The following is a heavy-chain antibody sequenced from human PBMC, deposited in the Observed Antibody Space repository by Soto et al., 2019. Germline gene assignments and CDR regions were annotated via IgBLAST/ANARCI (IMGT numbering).Heavy chain of an antibody. Sequence: GGSLRLSCAASGFTVRSNYMSWARQAPGQGLEWGSFIYSAGTTKYADSVKGRFTISRDNSKNMLYLQMNSLRAEDTAVYFCAGVYGDFAFDAFDIWGQGTMVTVSS. D-gene: IGHD4-17*01. CDR2: IYSAGTT. CDR3: AGVYGDFAFDAFDI. J-gene: IGHJ3*02. CDR1: GFTVRSNY. V-gene: IGHV3-53*01.